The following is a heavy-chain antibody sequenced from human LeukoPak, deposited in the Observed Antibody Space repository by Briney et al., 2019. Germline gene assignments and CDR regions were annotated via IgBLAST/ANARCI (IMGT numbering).Heavy chain of an antibody. V-gene: IGHV4-34*01. J-gene: IGHJ4*02. CDR1: GGSFIGYY. D-gene: IGHD4-17*01. CDR2: INHSGST. Sequence: PSESLSLTCAVYGGSFIGYYWSWIRQPPGKGLEWIGEINHSGSTNYNPSLKSRVTISVDTSKNQFSLKLSSVTAADTAVYYCARDYGDVYWGQGTLVTVSS. CDR3: ARDYGDVY.